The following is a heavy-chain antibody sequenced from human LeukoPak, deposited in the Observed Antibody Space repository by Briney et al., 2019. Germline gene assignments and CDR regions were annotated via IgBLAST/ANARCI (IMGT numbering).Heavy chain of an antibody. J-gene: IGHJ3*01. V-gene: IGHV1-2*02. D-gene: IGHD3-3*01. Sequence: ASVKVSCKASGYTFTGYYMHWVRQAPGQGLEWMGWINPNSGGTKYAQKFQGRVTMTRDTSISTAYMELNRLTSDDTAIYYCARGLEWDPWGQGTMVTVSS. CDR2: INPNSGGT. CDR3: ARGLEWDP. CDR1: GYTFTGYY.